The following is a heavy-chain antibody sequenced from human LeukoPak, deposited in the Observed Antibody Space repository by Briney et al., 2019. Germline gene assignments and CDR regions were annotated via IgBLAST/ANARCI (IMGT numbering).Heavy chain of an antibody. Sequence: PGGSLRLSCSASGFTFSGSAFQWFRKAPGKGLEWVAFIRYDGGDTYYAGSVKGRFTISRDNSKNTVYLQMNSLRDEDTAVYYCAKDRYDCSRTICQPRDYSYMDVWGKGTTVTVSS. D-gene: IGHD2-2*01. CDR3: AKDRYDCSRTICQPRDYSYMDV. CDR2: IRYDGGDT. J-gene: IGHJ6*03. V-gene: IGHV3-30*02. CDR1: GFTFSGSA.